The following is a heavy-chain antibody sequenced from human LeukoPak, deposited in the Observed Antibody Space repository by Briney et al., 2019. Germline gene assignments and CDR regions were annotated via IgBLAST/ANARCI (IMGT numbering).Heavy chain of an antibody. CDR2: IKQSGTET. D-gene: IGHD1-26*01. V-gene: IGHV3-7*01. Sequence: GGSLRLSCEASGFTFSSYWMSWVRQAPGKGLEWVANIKQSGTETFLMDAVKGRFTVSRDNGKNTLCLQMNSLTIEDSAMYYCARKGDGRVDYWGQGTPVTVSS. CDR1: GFTFSSYW. J-gene: IGHJ4*02. CDR3: ARKGDGRVDY.